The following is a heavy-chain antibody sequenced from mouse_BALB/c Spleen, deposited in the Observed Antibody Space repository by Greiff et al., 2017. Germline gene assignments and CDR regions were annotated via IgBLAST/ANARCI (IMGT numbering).Heavy chain of an antibody. V-gene: IGHV3-2*02. CDR2: ISYSGST. J-gene: IGHJ3*01. CDR3: ARDGSGAY. Sequence: EVKLVESGPGLVKPSQSLSLTCTVTGYSITSDYAWNWIRQFPGNKLEWMGYISYSGSTSYNPSLKSRISITRDTSKNQFFLQLNSVTTEDTATYYCARDGSGAYWGQGTLVTVSA. CDR1: GYSITSDYA. D-gene: IGHD1-1*01.